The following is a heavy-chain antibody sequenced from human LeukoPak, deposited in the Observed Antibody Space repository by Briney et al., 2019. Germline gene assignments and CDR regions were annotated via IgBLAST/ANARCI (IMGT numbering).Heavy chain of an antibody. Sequence: PGGSLRLSCAASGFTFSDYYMSWIRQAPGKGLEWVSYISSSSSYTNYADSVKGRFTTSRDNAKNSLYLQMNSLRAEDTAVYYCARGADYDYVWGSYRPLDYWGQGTLVTVSS. V-gene: IGHV3-11*06. CDR3: ARGADYDYVWGSYRPLDY. D-gene: IGHD3-16*02. CDR1: GFTFSDYY. J-gene: IGHJ4*02. CDR2: ISSSSSYT.